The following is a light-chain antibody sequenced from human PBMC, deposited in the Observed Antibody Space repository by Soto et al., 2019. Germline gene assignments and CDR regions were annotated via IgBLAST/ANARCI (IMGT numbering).Light chain of an antibody. J-gene: IGLJ1*01. CDR1: SSDVGGYNN. CDR2: DVS. Sequence: QSLLTQPSPLSGSPGQSSTISCTGTSSDVGGYNNVSWYQQHPGKAPKLMIYDVSNWPSGVSNRFSGSKSGNTASLTISGLQAEDEADYYRSSYTSSSTLYVFGTGTKVTV. CDR3: SSYTSSSTLYV. V-gene: IGLV2-14*01.